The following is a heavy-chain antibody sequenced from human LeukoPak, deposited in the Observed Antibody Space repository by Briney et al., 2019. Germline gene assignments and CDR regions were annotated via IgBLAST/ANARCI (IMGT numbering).Heavy chain of an antibody. Sequence: QTGGSLRLSCAASGFTLNNYTMAWVRQAPGKGLEWVSAISGSGTSTYYVDSVKGRFTFSRDKSKNTLYLQMNSLRAEDTAVYYCVPLRGLMEFDSWGQGTLVTVSS. V-gene: IGHV3-23*01. CDR3: VPLRGLMEFDS. D-gene: IGHD1-1*01. J-gene: IGHJ4*02. CDR2: ISGSGTST. CDR1: GFTLNNYT.